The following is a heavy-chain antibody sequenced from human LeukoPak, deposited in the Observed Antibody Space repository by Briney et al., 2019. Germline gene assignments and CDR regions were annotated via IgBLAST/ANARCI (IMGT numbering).Heavy chain of an antibody. V-gene: IGHV3-7*01. CDR1: GFTFSSYW. CDR3: ASLYDAFDI. J-gene: IGHJ3*02. Sequence: GGSLRLSCAASGFTFSSYWMSWVRQAPGKGLEWVANIKQDGSEKYYVDSVKGRFTISRDNSKNTLYLQMNSLRAEDTAVYYCASLYDAFDIWGQGTMVTVSS. CDR2: IKQDGSEK.